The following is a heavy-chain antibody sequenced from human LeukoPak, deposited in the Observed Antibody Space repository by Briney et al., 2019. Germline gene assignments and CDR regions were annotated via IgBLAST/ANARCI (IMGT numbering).Heavy chain of an antibody. Sequence: GGSLRLSCAASGFTFSNYWMSWVRQTPAKGLEWVANIKQDGSEKHYVDSVKGRFTISRDNAKNSLYLQMSNLRAEDTAVYYCASNWNYVRGYGMDVWGQGTTVTVSS. CDR2: IKQDGSEK. CDR1: GFTFSNYW. D-gene: IGHD1-7*01. V-gene: IGHV3-7*01. J-gene: IGHJ6*02. CDR3: ASNWNYVRGYGMDV.